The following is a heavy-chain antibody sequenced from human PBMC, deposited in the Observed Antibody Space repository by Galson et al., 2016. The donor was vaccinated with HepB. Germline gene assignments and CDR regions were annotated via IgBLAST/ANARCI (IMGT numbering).Heavy chain of an antibody. CDR3: VADHGGLDCFDF. V-gene: IGHV3-23*01. CDR2: ISDSGANT. D-gene: IGHD4-23*01. Sequence: SLRLSCAAAGFSFSNAWMNWVRQAPGKGLEWVSGISDSGANTYYADSVRGRFSISRDDSKSTLYLQMTNLRVEDTALYYCVADHGGLDCFDFWGRGTMVTVSS. CDR1: GFSFSNAW. J-gene: IGHJ3*01.